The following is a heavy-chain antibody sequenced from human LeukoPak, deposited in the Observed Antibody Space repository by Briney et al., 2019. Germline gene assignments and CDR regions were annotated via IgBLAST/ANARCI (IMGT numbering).Heavy chain of an antibody. CDR2: IYPGDSDT. V-gene: IGHV5-51*01. CDR1: GYSFTSYW. J-gene: IGHJ4*02. D-gene: IGHD2-8*01. CDR3: ARGTGVRYCSNGVCYTSDY. Sequence: GESLKISCKGSGYSFTSYWIGWARQMPGKGLGWMGIIYPGDSDTRYSPSFQGQVTISADKSISTAYLQWSSLKASDTAMYYCARGTGVRYCSNGVCYTSDYWGQGTLVTVSS.